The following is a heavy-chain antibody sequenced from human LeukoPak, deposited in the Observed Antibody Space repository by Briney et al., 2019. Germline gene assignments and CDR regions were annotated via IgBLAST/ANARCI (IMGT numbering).Heavy chain of an antibody. V-gene: IGHV1-8*02. CDR3: ARTNSAAGTSHLDY. J-gene: IGHJ4*02. D-gene: IGHD6-13*01. Sequence: ASVKVSCKASGYTFTSYGISRVRQAPGQGLEWMGWMNPNSGNTGYAQKFQGRVTMTRNTSISTAYMELSSLRSEDTAVYYCARTNSAAGTSHLDYWGQGTLVTVSS. CDR1: GYTFTSYG. CDR2: MNPNSGNT.